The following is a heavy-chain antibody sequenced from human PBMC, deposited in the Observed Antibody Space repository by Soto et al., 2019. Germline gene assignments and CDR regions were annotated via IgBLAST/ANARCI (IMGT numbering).Heavy chain of an antibody. CDR2: IFHDGTA. V-gene: IGHV4-4*02. CDR1: GVSISSGNW. J-gene: IGHJ4*02. CDR3: ARLVYDTRLNYMYFDF. Sequence: QVKLQESGPGLATPSGTLSLTCAVSGVSISSGNWWTWGRQSPQRGLEYIGEIFHDGTANYYPSFERRVAISVDTSKNQFSLKLTSVTAADTAIYFCARLVYDTRLNYMYFDFWGQGTLVTVSS. D-gene: IGHD3-10*01.